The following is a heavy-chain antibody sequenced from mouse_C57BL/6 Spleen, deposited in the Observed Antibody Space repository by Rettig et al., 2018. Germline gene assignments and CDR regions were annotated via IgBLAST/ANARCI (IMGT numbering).Heavy chain of an antibody. CDR2: IVPENGDT. J-gene: IGHJ3*01. CDR3: TTTVVEGGGGPWFAY. D-gene: IGHD1-1*01. V-gene: IGHV14-4*01. Sequence: LEWIGWIVPENGDTEYASKFQGKATITADTSSNTAYLQLSSLTSEDTAVYYCTTTVVEGGGGPWFAYWGQGTLVTVSA.